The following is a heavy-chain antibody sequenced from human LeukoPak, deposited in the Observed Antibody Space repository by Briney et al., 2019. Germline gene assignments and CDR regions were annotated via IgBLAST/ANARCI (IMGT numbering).Heavy chain of an antibody. Sequence: PGGSLRLSCAASGFTFSSYGMHWVRQAPGKGLEWVAVIWYDGSNKYYADSVKGRFTISRDNSKNMLYLQMNSLRAEDTAVYYCARDRYYDSRHWFDPWGQGTLVTVSS. V-gene: IGHV3-33*01. J-gene: IGHJ5*02. D-gene: IGHD3-22*01. CDR3: ARDRYYDSRHWFDP. CDR1: GFTFSSYG. CDR2: IWYDGSNK.